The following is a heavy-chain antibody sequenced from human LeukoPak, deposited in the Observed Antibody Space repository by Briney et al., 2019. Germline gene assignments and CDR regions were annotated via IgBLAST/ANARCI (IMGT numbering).Heavy chain of an antibody. D-gene: IGHD6-13*01. CDR3: ARAKIAAAGTGAFDV. Sequence: GGPLRLPYAASGLTFSSYAMTWVRQAPGKAREWVSAFSATDRSAQYAESVEGRFTISRDNSKNTLFLQMNSLGAEHTAVYYCARAKIAAAGTGAFDVWGQGTLVTVSS. CDR2: FSATDRSA. V-gene: IGHV3-23*01. J-gene: IGHJ3*01. CDR1: GLTFSSYA.